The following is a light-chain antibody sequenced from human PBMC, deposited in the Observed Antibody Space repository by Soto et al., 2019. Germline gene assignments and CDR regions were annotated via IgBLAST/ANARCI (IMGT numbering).Light chain of an antibody. V-gene: IGLV2-14*01. J-gene: IGLJ1*01. CDR3: SSYTSSNTDV. Sequence: QSVLTQPASVSGSPGQSITISCTGTSSDIGAYNFVSWYQHHPGKAPKLMIFEVSNRPLGASDRFSGTKSGNTASLTISGLQAEDEADYYCSSYTSSNTDVFGTGTRSP. CDR1: SSDIGAYNF. CDR2: EVS.